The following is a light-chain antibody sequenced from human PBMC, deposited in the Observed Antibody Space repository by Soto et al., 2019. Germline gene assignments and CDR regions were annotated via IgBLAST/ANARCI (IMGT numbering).Light chain of an antibody. V-gene: IGKV3-11*01. CDR2: DAS. Sequence: EIVLTQSLATLSLSPGERATLSCRASQSVDSYLAWYQQKPGQAPRLLIYDASNRATGIPARFSGSGSGTDFTLTISSLEPEDFAVYYCQQRRHWPITFGQGTRLEIK. CDR1: QSVDSY. CDR3: QQRRHWPIT. J-gene: IGKJ5*01.